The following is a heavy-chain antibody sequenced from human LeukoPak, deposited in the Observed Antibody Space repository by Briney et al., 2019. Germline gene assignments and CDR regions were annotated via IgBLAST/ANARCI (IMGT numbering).Heavy chain of an antibody. J-gene: IGHJ3*02. V-gene: IGHV4-59*01. CDR2: IYYSGST. CDR3: ARDENGDDAFDI. D-gene: IGHD2-8*01. Sequence: SETLSLTCTVSGGSISSYYWSWIRQPPGKGLEWIEYIYYSGSTNYNPSLKSRVTISVDTSKNQFSLKLSSVTAADTAVYYCARDENGDDAFDIWGQGTMVTVSS. CDR1: GGSISSYY.